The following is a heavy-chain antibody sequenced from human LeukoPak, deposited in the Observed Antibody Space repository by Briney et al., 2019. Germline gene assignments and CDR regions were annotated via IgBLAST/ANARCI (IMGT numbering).Heavy chain of an antibody. V-gene: IGHV3-7*01. CDR1: GFTFRIYW. D-gene: IGHD3-10*01. CDR2: INHDGSET. J-gene: IGHJ4*02. Sequence: GGSLTLSCAASGFTFRIYWMRWVRHAPGKGLEWVANINHDGSETYYVYSVEGRLTLPRDNAKNSLYLQVNSRRGEDTAVYYGARSRANGTVDYWGQGTLVTVSS. CDR3: ARSRANGTVDY.